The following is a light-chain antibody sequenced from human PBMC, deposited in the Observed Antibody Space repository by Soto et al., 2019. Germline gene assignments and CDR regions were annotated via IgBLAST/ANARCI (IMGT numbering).Light chain of an antibody. V-gene: IGLV2-11*01. J-gene: IGLJ2*01. CDR1: SSDVGAYNY. CDR3: GSYPSL. Sequence: QSALTQPRSVSGSPGQSVTISCTGTSSDVGAYNYVSWYQQYPGKAPKLLIYDVTKRPSGVPDRFSGSKSGNTASLTISGLQAEDEADYYCGSYPSLFGGGTKLTVL. CDR2: DVT.